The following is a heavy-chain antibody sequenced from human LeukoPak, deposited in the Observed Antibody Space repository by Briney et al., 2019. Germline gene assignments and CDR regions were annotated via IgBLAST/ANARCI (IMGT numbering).Heavy chain of an antibody. D-gene: IGHD1-26*01. V-gene: IGHV3-73*01. CDR3: TRKLDSGPFDY. CDR2: IRSKANSYAT. J-gene: IGHJ4*02. CDR1: GFTFSGSA. Sequence: GGSLKLSCAASGFTFSGSAMHWVRQASGKGLEWVGRIRSKANSYATAYAASVKGRFTISRDDSKNTAYLQMNSLKTEGTAVYYCTRKLDSGPFDYWGQGTLVTVSS.